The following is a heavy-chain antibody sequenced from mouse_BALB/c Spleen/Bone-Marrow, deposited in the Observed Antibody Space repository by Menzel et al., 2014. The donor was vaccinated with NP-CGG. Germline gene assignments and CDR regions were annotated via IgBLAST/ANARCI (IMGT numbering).Heavy chain of an antibody. V-gene: IGHV2-2*01. CDR2: TXSGGST. CDR1: GFSLTSDG. Sequence: VKLVESGPGLLQPSQSLSITCTVSGFSLTSDGLHWVRQSPSKGLEWLGVTXSGGSTDYNEAFISRLNISKDNSKSQVFFKMNSLQADDSAIYYCARNGHYYAMDYWGQGTSVTVSS. CDR3: ARNGHYYAMDY. J-gene: IGHJ4*01.